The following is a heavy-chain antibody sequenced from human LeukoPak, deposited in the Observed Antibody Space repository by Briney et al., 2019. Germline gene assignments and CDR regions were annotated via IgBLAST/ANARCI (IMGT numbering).Heavy chain of an antibody. CDR3: AREYYYDSSGYYGSAFDI. J-gene: IGHJ3*02. CDR2: IYYSGST. V-gene: IGHV4-59*01. D-gene: IGHD3-22*01. Sequence: SETLSLTCAVYGGSFSGYYWSWIRQPPGKGLEWIGYIYYSGSTNYNPSLKSRVTISVDTSKNQFSLKLSSVTAADTAVYYCAREYYYDSSGYYGSAFDIWGQGTMVTVSS. CDR1: GGSFSGYY.